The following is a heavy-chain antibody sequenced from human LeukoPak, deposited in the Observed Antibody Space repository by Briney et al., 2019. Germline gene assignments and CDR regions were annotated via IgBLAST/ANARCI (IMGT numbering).Heavy chain of an antibody. V-gene: IGHV3-21*01. D-gene: IGHD3-22*01. Sequence: GGSLRLSCVASGFTITIYNMHWVRQAPGKGLEWVASITSGSDYIYYADSVKGRFTISRDNAKNSLYLQMNSLRAEDTAVYFCARSITMIVDWFDPWGQGTLVTVSS. CDR1: GFTITIYN. CDR2: ITSGSDYI. CDR3: ARSITMIVDWFDP. J-gene: IGHJ5*02.